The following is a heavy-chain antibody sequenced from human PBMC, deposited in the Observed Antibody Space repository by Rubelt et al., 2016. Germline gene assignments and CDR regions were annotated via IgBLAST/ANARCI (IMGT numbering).Heavy chain of an antibody. CDR3: ATQYVVVAFYFDD. D-gene: IGHD2-21*01. CDR2: ISPSATGT. Sequence: EVQLVESGGGLVQPGGSLKLSCAASGFTFSSYAMSWVRQAPGKGLEWVSGISPSATGTYYADSVKGRFTISRDNSKNTLFLQMNSLRAEDTAVYYWATQYVVVAFYFDDWGQGTPVTVSS. V-gene: IGHV3-23*04. J-gene: IGHJ4*01. CDR1: GFTFSSYA.